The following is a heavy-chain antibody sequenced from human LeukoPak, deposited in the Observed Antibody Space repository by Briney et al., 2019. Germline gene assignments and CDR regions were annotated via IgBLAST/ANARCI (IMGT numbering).Heavy chain of an antibody. CDR3: ASSTTVVLDY. V-gene: IGHV4-59*01. CDR2: IYYSGST. D-gene: IGHD4-23*01. J-gene: IGHJ4*02. CDR1: GGSISSYY. Sequence: SETLSLTCTVFGGSISSYYWSWIRQPPGKGLEWIGYIYYSGSTNYNPSLKSRVTISVDTSKNQFSLKLSSVTAADTAVYYCASSTTVVLDYWGQGTLVTVSS.